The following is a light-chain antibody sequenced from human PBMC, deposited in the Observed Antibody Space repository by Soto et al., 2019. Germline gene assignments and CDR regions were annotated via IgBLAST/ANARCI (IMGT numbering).Light chain of an antibody. CDR1: QSISNW. J-gene: IGKJ4*01. CDR3: QQYDTSPLT. V-gene: IGKV1-5*03. CDR2: FAS. Sequence: DTQMTQSPSTLSASVGARVPITCRASQSISNWLAWYQQKPGKAPNLLIYFASTLQSGVPSRFSGSGSGTEFTLTISSLQPDDFATYYCQQYDTSPLTFGGGTKVDIK.